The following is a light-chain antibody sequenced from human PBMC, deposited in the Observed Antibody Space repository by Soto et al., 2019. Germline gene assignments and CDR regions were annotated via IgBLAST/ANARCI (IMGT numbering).Light chain of an antibody. Sequence: QAVVTQPPSVSGAPGQRVTISCTGSRSNIRAGYAVHWYQQLPGTAPKLLIYDNTNRPSGVPDRFSASESGTSASLAITGLQSEDEADYYCQSYDTSLSASVFGGGTKLTVL. V-gene: IGLV1-40*01. CDR2: DNT. CDR3: QSYDTSLSASV. CDR1: RSNIRAGYA. J-gene: IGLJ2*01.